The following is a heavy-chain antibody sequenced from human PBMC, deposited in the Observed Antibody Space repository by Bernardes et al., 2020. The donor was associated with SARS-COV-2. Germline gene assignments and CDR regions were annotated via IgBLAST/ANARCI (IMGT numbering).Heavy chain of an antibody. CDR2: IIPIFGTA. V-gene: IGHV1-69*13. Sequence: SVKVSCKVSGYTLTELSMHWVRQAPGQGLEWMGGIIPIFGTANYAQKFQGRVTITADESTSTAYMELSSLRSEDTAVYYCASLATAAFDIWGQGTMVTVSS. D-gene: IGHD1-26*01. J-gene: IGHJ3*02. CDR1: GYTLTELS. CDR3: ASLATAAFDI.